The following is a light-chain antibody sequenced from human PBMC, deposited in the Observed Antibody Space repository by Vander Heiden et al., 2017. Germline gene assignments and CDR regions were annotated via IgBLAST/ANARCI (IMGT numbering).Light chain of an antibody. V-gene: IGKV4-1*01. CDR3: QQYYTTPPMYT. J-gene: IGKJ2*01. Sequence: DVVVTQSPDSLAVSLGERPPINCKASQSVLQTSNNKNYLAWYQQKPGRAPRMLIYWAAARKSGVPDRCSGGGSGTDFTLTISSMQAEDVAVYYCQQYYTTPPMYTFGQGTKLEI. CDR1: QSVLQTSNNKNY. CDR2: WAA.